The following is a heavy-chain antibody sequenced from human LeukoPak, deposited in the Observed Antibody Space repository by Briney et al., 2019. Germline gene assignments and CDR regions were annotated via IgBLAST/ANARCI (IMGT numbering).Heavy chain of an antibody. D-gene: IGHD4-17*01. Sequence: PGGSLRLSCTASGCTFKNYGMHWVRQVPGKGLEWVSGIIWSSATIGYADSVKGRFTISRDNAQNSLYLQMNSLRAEDTALYFCAKDKSDGDYYWYFDLWGRGTLVTVSS. J-gene: IGHJ2*01. CDR1: GCTFKNYG. CDR2: IIWSSATI. V-gene: IGHV3-9*01. CDR3: AKDKSDGDYYWYFDL.